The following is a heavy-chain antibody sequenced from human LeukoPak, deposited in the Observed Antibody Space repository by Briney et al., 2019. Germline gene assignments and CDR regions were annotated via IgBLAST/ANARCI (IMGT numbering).Heavy chain of an antibody. V-gene: IGHV3-7*01. CDR2: IKQDGSEK. D-gene: IGHD1-26*01. CDR1: GFTFSSYG. Sequence: GGSLRLSCAASGFTFSSYGMSWVRQAPGKGLEWVANIKQDGSEKYYVDSVKGRFTISRDNAKNTLYLQMNSLRAEDTAVYYCARARAQVGATGIDYWGQGTLVTVSS. J-gene: IGHJ4*02. CDR3: ARARAQVGATGIDY.